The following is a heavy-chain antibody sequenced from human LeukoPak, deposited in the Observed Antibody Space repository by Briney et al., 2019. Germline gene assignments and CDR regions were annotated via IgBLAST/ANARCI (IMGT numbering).Heavy chain of an antibody. V-gene: IGHV3-7*01. J-gene: IGHJ4*02. D-gene: IGHD2-2*01. CDR2: INQDGSEK. CDR3: VRGQLPSDY. Sequence: GGSLRLSCAASGFTFSSYWMSWVRQAPGKGLEWVANINQDGSEKYYMDSVKGRFTISRDNSKNTLYLQMNSLRAEDTAVYYCVRGQLPSDYWGQGTLVTVSS. CDR1: GFTFSSYW.